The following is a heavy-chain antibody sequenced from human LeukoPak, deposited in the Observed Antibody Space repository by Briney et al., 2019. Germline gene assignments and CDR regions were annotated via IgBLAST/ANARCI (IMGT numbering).Heavy chain of an antibody. V-gene: IGHV3-30-3*01. Sequence: PGGSLRLSCAASGFTFSSYAMHWVRQAPGKGLEWVAVISYDGSNKYYADSVKGRFTISRDNSKNTLYLQMNSLRAEDTAVYYGVATTTFYYFDYWGQGTLVTVSS. CDR1: GFTFSSYA. D-gene: IGHD5-12*01. J-gene: IGHJ4*02. CDR3: VATTTFYYFDY. CDR2: ISYDGSNK.